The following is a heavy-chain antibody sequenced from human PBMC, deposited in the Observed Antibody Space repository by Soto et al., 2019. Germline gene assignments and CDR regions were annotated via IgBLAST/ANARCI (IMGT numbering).Heavy chain of an antibody. D-gene: IGHD4-17*01. CDR3: PRYSGASPEYFQD. J-gene: IGHJ1*01. V-gene: IGHV1-18*01. CDR2: ISPLTANP. CDR1: GYTFTSYG. Sequence: QVQLVQSGAEVKKPGASVKVSCKASGYTFTSYGISWVRQAPGQGLEWMGWISPLTANPKYSQKSQGRVTMTTDTSTSTAYTELKSLRSDDTAMYYCPRYSGASPEYFQDWGQGALVTVSS.